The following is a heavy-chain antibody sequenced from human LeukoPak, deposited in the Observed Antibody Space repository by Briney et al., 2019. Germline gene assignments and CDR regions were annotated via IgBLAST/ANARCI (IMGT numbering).Heavy chain of an antibody. D-gene: IGHD6-19*01. J-gene: IGHJ3*02. CDR1: GGSISSYY. V-gene: IGHV4-59*01. Sequence: SETLSLTCTVSGGSISSYYWSWIRQPPGKGLDWIGHIYYSGSTNYNPSLKSRVTISVDTSKNQFSLKLSSVTAADTAVYYCARYLTVSPLWLKGAFDIWGQGTMVTVSS. CDR2: IYYSGST. CDR3: ARYLTVSPLWLKGAFDI.